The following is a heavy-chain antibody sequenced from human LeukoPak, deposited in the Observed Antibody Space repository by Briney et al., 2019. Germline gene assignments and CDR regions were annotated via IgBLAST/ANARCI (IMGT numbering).Heavy chain of an antibody. Sequence: SETLSLTCTVSGGSISSYYWSWIRQPPGKGLEWIGYIYYSGSTNYNPSLKSRVTIPVDTSKNQFSLKLSSVTAADTAVYYCARWRRRGYYYDSSGYSAVGDFDYWGQGTLVTVSS. D-gene: IGHD3-22*01. CDR1: GGSISSYY. CDR2: IYYSGST. CDR3: ARWRRRGYYYDSSGYSAVGDFDY. J-gene: IGHJ4*02. V-gene: IGHV4-59*01.